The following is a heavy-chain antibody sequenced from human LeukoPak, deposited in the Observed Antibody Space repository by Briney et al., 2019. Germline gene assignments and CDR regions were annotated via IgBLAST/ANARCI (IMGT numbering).Heavy chain of an antibody. J-gene: IGHJ6*02. CDR1: GFTFSSYA. CDR2: ISHDGSNK. D-gene: IGHD3-9*01. Sequence: GGSLRLSCAASGFTFSSYAMPWVRQAPGKGLEWVAVISHDGSNKYYADSVKGRFTISRDNSKNTLYLQMNSLRAEDTAVYYCARDLSLNYDILTAYGMDVWGQGTTVTVSS. V-gene: IGHV3-30-3*01. CDR3: ARDLSLNYDILTAYGMDV.